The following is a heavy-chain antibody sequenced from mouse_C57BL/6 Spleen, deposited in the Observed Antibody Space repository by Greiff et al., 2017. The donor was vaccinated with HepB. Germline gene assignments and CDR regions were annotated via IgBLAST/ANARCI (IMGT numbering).Heavy chain of an antibody. CDR1: GYTFTSYW. CDR3: ARGRRDWYFDV. J-gene: IGHJ1*03. CDR2: IHPNSGST. Sequence: QVQLQQPGAELVKPGASVKLSCKASGYTFTSYWMHWVKQRPGQGLEWIGMIHPNSGSTNYNEKFKSKATLTVDKSASTAYMQLSSLTSEDSAVYYCARGRRDWYFDVWGTGTTVTVSS. V-gene: IGHV1-64*01.